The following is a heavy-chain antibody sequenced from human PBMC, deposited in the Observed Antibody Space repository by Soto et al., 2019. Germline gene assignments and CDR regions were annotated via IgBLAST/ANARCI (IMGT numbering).Heavy chain of an antibody. D-gene: IGHD3-16*01. CDR2: IIPIFDTA. J-gene: IGHJ6*02. Sequence: GASVKVSCKASGGNFKTYSFIWVRQAPGQGLEWMGRIIPIFDTANYAQKFQGRVTITADESTSTAYMELSSLRAEDTAMYYCGRDPELWDENVATRPSIYYYGMDVWGQGTTVTVSS. CDR3: GRDPELWDENVATRPSIYYYGMDV. CDR1: GGNFKTYS. V-gene: IGHV1-69*13.